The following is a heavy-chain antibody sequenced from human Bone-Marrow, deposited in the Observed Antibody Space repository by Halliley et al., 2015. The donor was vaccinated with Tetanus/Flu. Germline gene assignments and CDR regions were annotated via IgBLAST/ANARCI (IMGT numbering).Heavy chain of an antibody. CDR2: VKNDGSGP. CDR3: AREAPPTVNEPYFGLDV. V-gene: IGHV3-74*01. J-gene: IGHJ6*02. D-gene: IGHD4-17*01. Sequence: RVKNDGSGPTYADFVKGRFTISRDNAKNTMYLQMNSLRPEDAAVYYCAREAPPTVNEPYFGLDVWGQGTTVTVSS.